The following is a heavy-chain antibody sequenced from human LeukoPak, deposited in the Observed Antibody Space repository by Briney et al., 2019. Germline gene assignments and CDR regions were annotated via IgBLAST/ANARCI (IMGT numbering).Heavy chain of an antibody. CDR2: IYYSGST. J-gene: IGHJ3*02. Sequence: SETLSLTCSVSGGPIISDYWNWIRQPPGKGLEWIGYIYYSGSTNYNPSLKSRVTISVDTSKNQFSLKLSSVTAADTAVYYCARFGDLWAFDIWGQGTVVTVSS. CDR3: ARFGDLWAFDI. CDR1: GGPIISDY. V-gene: IGHV4-59*01. D-gene: IGHD3-10*01.